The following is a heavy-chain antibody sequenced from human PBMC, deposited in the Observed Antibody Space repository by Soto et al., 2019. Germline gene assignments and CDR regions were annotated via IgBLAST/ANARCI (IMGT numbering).Heavy chain of an antibody. V-gene: IGHV1-3*01. Sequence: QVQLVQSGAEVKTPGASVKVSCKASGYTFTSYAMHWVRQAPGQRLEWMGWINAGNGNPKYSQKFQGRVAITRDTSASAAYMALSSLRSEDTAVYYCARTSGYYVYDYWGQGTLVTVSS. CDR2: INAGNGNP. D-gene: IGHD3-22*01. CDR3: ARTSGYYVYDY. J-gene: IGHJ4*02. CDR1: GYTFTSYA.